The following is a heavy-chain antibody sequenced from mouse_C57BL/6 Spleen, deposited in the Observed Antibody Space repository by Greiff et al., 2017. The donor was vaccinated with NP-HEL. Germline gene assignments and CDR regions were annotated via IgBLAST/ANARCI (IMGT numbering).Heavy chain of an antibody. J-gene: IGHJ1*03. CDR3: ARKGITTVVATNHFDV. CDR2: IYPGSGST. Sequence: VQLQQPGAELVKPGASVKMSCKASGYTFTSYWITWVKQRPGQGLEWIGDIYPGSGSTNYNEKFKSKATLTVDTSPSTAYMQLSSLTSEDSAVYYCARKGITTVVATNHFDVWGTGTTVTVSS. V-gene: IGHV1-55*01. D-gene: IGHD1-1*01. CDR1: GYTFTSYW.